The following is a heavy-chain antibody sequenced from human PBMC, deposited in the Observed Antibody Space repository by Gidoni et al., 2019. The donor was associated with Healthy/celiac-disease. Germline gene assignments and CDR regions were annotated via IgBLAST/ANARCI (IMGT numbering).Heavy chain of an antibody. CDR3: AGDGSSSLAGPNYYYYGMDV. Sequence: QVQLQESGPGLVKPSETLSLTCTVSGGSISSYYWNWMRQPPGKGLEWIGYIYYSGSTNYNPSLKSRVTISVDTSKNQFSLKLSSVTAADTAVYYCAGDGSSSLAGPNYYYYGMDVWGQGTTVTVSS. CDR2: IYYSGST. J-gene: IGHJ6*02. V-gene: IGHV4-59*01. CDR1: GGSISSYY. D-gene: IGHD2-2*01.